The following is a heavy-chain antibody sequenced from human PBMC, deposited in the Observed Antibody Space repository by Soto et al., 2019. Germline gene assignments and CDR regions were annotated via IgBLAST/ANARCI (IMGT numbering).Heavy chain of an antibody. V-gene: IGHV6-1*01. Sequence: SQTLSLTCDISGDSVSSNSAAWNWIRQTPSRGLEWLGRTYYRSKWYINYAVSVKSRITVNPDTSKNQFSLQLNSVTPEDTAVYYCAKSKSSSPEYGMDVWGQGTTVTVSS. CDR3: AKSKSSSPEYGMDV. J-gene: IGHJ6*02. D-gene: IGHD6-6*01. CDR2: TYYRSKWYI. CDR1: GDSVSSNSAA.